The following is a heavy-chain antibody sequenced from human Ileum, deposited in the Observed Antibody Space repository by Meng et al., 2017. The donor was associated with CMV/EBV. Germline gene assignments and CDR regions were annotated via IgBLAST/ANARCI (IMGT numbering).Heavy chain of an antibody. D-gene: IGHD2-15*01. CDR3: AHRPPATYYFNY. V-gene: IGHV2-5*02. CDR1: GFSISTSGVG. Sequence: HNTLTGSGPAVVNPTHTLTLTCSLSGFSISTSGVGVGWIRQPPGEVLEWLALIFWDDDKRYSPSLQSRLTITKDTSKNQVVLTFPNMDPVDTATYYCAHRPPATYYFNYWGQGTLVTVSS. J-gene: IGHJ4*02. CDR2: IFWDDDK.